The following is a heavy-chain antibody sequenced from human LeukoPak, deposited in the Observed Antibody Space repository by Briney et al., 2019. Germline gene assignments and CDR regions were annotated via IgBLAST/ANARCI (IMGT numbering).Heavy chain of an antibody. Sequence: KPSETLSLTCTVSGGSISSYYWSWIRQPPGKGLEWIGYIYYSGSTNYNPSLKSRVTISVDTSKNQFSLKLSSVTAADTAVYYCARESNYYDSSGPLGGGAFDIWGQGTMVTVSS. J-gene: IGHJ3*02. CDR1: GGSISSYY. CDR2: IYYSGST. V-gene: IGHV4-59*12. D-gene: IGHD3-22*01. CDR3: ARESNYYDSSGPLGGGAFDI.